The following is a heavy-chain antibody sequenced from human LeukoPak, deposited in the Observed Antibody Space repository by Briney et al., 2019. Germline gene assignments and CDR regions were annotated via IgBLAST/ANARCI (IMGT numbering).Heavy chain of an antibody. CDR2: ISYDGTNK. D-gene: IGHD3-10*01. Sequence: GSLRLSCAASGFTFSTYTMHWVRQAPGKGLEWVAVISYDGTNKYYADSVKGRFTFSRDNSENTLYLQMNSLRPEDAAVYYCARVYYSGSGGYGGFHYWGQGTLVTVSS. CDR1: GFTFSTYT. J-gene: IGHJ4*02. V-gene: IGHV3-30*01. CDR3: ARVYYSGSGGYGGFHY.